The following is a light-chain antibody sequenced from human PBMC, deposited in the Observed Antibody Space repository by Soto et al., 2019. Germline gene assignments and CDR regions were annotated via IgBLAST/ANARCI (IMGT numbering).Light chain of an antibody. V-gene: IGKV3-15*01. CDR2: GAS. CDR3: QHYNNWWT. J-gene: IGKJ1*01. Sequence: EIVMTQSPATLSVSPGERATLSCRASQSISNNLGWYHQRPGQAPRLLIYGASTRATGIPARFSGSGSGTEFTLTISSLQSEYVAVYYCQHYNNWWTFGQGTRVEIK. CDR1: QSISNN.